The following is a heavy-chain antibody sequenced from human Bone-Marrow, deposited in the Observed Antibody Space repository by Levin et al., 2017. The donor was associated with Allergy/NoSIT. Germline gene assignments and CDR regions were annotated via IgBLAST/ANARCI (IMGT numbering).Heavy chain of an antibody. Sequence: GGSLRLSCAASGFTFSSYAMSWVRQAPGKGLEWVSDISGSGGSTYNADSVKGRFTISRDNSKNTLYLQMNSLRAEDTAVYYCAKGEGYYNYYNAMDVWGQGTTVTVS. CDR2: ISGSGGST. D-gene: IGHD2-15*01. J-gene: IGHJ6*02. CDR1: GFTFSSYA. CDR3: AKGEGYYNYYNAMDV. V-gene: IGHV3-23*01.